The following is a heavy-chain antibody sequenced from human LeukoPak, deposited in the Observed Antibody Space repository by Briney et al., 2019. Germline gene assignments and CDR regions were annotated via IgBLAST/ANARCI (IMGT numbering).Heavy chain of an antibody. CDR1: GGTFSSSA. V-gene: IGHV1-69*04. D-gene: IGHD6-13*01. J-gene: IGHJ3*02. Sequence: GSSVKVSCKTSGGTFSSSAITWVRQAPGQGLEWMGRIIPVLNITTYAQKFQGSVTITADTSTSTVYMELSSLRSEETAVYYCARERAAAGDAFDIWGQGTMVTVSS. CDR3: ARERAAAGDAFDI. CDR2: IIPVLNIT.